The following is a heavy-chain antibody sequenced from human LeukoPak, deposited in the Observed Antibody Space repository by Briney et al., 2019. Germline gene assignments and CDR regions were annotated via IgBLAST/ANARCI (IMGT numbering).Heavy chain of an antibody. D-gene: IGHD3-10*01. V-gene: IGHV4-4*02. CDR2: IYHSGST. CDR1: GGSISSSNW. J-gene: IGHJ6*03. CDR3: ARGKGVYYGSGSYYKRDYYYYYMDV. Sequence: SGTLSLTCAVSGGSISSSNWWSWVRQPPGKGLEWIGEIYHSGSTNYNPSLKSRVTISVDTSKNQFSLKLSSVTAADTAVYYCARGKGVYYGSGSYYKRDYYYYYMDVWGKGTTVTVSS.